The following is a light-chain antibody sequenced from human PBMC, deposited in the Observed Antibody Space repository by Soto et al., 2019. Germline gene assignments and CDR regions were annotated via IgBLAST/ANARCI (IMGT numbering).Light chain of an antibody. CDR1: SSDVGGYNY. J-gene: IGLJ1*01. CDR2: EVS. CDR3: SSYTSSSISEV. Sequence: QSVLTQPASVSGSPGQSITISCTGTSSDVGGYNYVSWYQQHPGKAPKLMIYEVSNRPSGVSNRFPGSKSGNTASLTISGLQAEDEADYYCSSYTSSSISEVFGTGTKVTVL. V-gene: IGLV2-14*01.